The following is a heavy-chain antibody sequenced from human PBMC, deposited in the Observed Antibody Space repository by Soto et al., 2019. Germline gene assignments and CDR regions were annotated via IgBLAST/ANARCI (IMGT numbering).Heavy chain of an antibody. CDR1: GYTFSKYA. V-gene: IGHV1-3*01. Sequence: QVQLVQSGAEVKKPGTSVILSCKASGYTFSKYALQWVRQALGQRLEWMGWINAGNGNTKYSENCQGRLTITRDKSENTAYMDLSSLTSEDTAVYYCARGIWVATADSYYFVSWGQGTQVTLSS. CDR2: INAGNGNT. J-gene: IGHJ4*02. CDR3: ARGIWVATADSYYFVS. D-gene: IGHD5-12*01.